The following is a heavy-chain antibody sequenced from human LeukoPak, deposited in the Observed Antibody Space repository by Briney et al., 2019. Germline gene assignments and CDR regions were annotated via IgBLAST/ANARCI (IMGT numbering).Heavy chain of an antibody. CDR1: GYTFTGYY. J-gene: IGHJ4*02. D-gene: IGHD3-3*01. CDR3: ARDPPSGPLRFPGPLDH. CDR2: INPNSGGT. V-gene: IGHV1-2*04. Sequence: ASVKVSCKASGYTFTGYYMHWVRQAPGQGLEWMGWINPNSGGTNYAQKFQGWVTMTRDTSISTAYMELSRLRSDDTAVYYCARDPPSGPLRFPGPLDHWGQGTLVTVSS.